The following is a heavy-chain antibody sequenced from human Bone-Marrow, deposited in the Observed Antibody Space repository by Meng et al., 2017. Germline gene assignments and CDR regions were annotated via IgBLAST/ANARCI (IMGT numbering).Heavy chain of an antibody. D-gene: IGHD5-18*01. J-gene: IGHJ4*02. CDR1: GYTLTELS. Sequence: ASVKVSCKVSGYTLTELSMHWVRQAPGKGLEWMGGFDPEDGETIYAQKFQGRVTMTEDTSTDTAYMELSSLRSDDTAVYYCARDAYIQLWLGALDYWGQGTLVTVSS. V-gene: IGHV1-24*01. CDR3: ARDAYIQLWLGALDY. CDR2: FDPEDGET.